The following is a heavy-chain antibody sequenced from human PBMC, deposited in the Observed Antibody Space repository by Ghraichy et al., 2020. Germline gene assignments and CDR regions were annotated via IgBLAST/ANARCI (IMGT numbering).Heavy chain of an antibody. CDR2: ISSNGGST. J-gene: IGHJ6*02. V-gene: IGHV3-64*01. CDR1: GFTFSSYA. D-gene: IGHD2-2*01. CDR3: ARGPWGVVVPARYGMDV. Sequence: GESLNISCAASGFTFSSYAMHWVRQAPGKGLEYVSAISSNGGSTYYANSVKGRFTISRDNSKNTLYLQMGSLRAEDMAVYYCARGPWGVVVPARYGMDVWGQGTTVTVSS.